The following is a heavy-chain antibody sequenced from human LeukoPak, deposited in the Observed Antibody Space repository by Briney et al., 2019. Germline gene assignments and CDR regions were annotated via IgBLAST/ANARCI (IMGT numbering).Heavy chain of an antibody. CDR2: IWYDGSKK. CDR3: ARVSEDYSSGWYEEYFQY. V-gene: IGHV3-33*01. J-gene: IGHJ1*01. Sequence: GGSLRLSCAASGFTFSRYGMHWVRQAPGKGLEWVAVIWYDGSKKNYADSVKGRFTISRDNSKNTLNLHMTSLRAEDTAVYYCARVSEDYSSGWYEEYFQYWGQGTLVIVSS. CDR1: GFTFSRYG. D-gene: IGHD6-19*01.